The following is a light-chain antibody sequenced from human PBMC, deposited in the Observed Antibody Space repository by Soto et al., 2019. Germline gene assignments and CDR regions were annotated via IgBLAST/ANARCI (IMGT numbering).Light chain of an antibody. CDR2: EVS. Sequence: QSALTQPASVAGSPGQSITISCTGTSSDVGGYKYVSWYQQHPGKAPKLMIYEVSNRPSGVSNRFSGSKSGSTASLTISGLQAEDEADYYCISYTGSSTSYDFGTGTKVTVL. V-gene: IGLV2-14*01. CDR3: ISYTGSSTSYD. CDR1: SSDVGGYKY. J-gene: IGLJ1*01.